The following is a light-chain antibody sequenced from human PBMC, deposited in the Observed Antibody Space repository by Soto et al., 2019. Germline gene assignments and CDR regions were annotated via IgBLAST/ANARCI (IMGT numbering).Light chain of an antibody. Sequence: QSALTQPASVSGSPGQSITISCTGTSSDVGGYIYVSWYQQQPGKAPKLLIYDDSDRPSGVSNRFSGSKSGNTATLTISGLEAEDEADYYCSSYTTSGTVVFGGGTKLTVL. CDR3: SSYTTSGTVV. J-gene: IGLJ3*02. CDR2: DDS. CDR1: SSDVGGYIY. V-gene: IGLV2-14*03.